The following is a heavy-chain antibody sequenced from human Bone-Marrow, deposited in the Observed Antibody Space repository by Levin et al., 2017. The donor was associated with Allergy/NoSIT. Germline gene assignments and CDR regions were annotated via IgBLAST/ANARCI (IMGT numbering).Heavy chain of an antibody. CDR3: ATKGPRFLEWLLVFDY. Sequence: QTLSLTCTFSGFSLSTSGVGVGWIRQPPGKALEWLALIYWDDDKRYSPSLKSRLTITKDTSKNQVVLTMTNMDPVDTATYYCATKGPRFLEWLLVFDYWGQGTLVTVSS. D-gene: IGHD3-3*01. CDR1: GFSLSTSGVG. J-gene: IGHJ4*02. V-gene: IGHV2-5*02. CDR2: IYWDDDK.